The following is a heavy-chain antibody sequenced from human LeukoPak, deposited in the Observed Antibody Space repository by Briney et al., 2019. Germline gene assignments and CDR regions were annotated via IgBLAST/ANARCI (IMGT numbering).Heavy chain of an antibody. J-gene: IGHJ3*02. D-gene: IGHD3-22*01. CDR2: IYYSGST. Sequence: PSETLSLTCSVSGGSISSSSYYWGWIRQPPGKGLEWIGSIYYSGSTYYNPSLKSRVTISVDTSKNQFSLKLSSVTAADTAVYYCARTGNYYDSSASPHDAFDIWGQGTMVTVSS. V-gene: IGHV4-39*01. CDR3: ARTGNYYDSSASPHDAFDI. CDR1: GGSISSSSYY.